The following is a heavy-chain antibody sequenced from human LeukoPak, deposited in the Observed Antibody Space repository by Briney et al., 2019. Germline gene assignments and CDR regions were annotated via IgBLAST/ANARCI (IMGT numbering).Heavy chain of an antibody. D-gene: IGHD3-10*01. CDR1: VGSFSGYY. Sequence: PSETLSLTCAVYVGSFSGYYWSWIRQPPGKGVEWIGEINHSGSTNYNQSLKSRVTISVDTSKNQFSLKLSSVTAADTAVYYCARFGSFGEIRGVITTFDYWGQGTLVTVSS. CDR3: ARFGSFGEIRGVITTFDY. J-gene: IGHJ4*02. CDR2: INHSGST. V-gene: IGHV4-34*01.